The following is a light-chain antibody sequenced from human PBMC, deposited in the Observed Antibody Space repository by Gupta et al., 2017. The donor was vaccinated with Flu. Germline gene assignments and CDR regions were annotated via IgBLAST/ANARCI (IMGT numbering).Light chain of an antibody. CDR2: LAS. CDR3: QQADSTPLT. Sequence: DRVMTESPYSLAVSLGERATINCRSSQSVLHRSNNKHYLAWYQQKPGQPPKLLIYLASTRECGVPDRFSGRGSGTDFTLSISSLQAEDVAVYYCQQADSTPLTFGGGTKVEI. CDR1: QSVLHRSNNKHY. J-gene: IGKJ4*01. V-gene: IGKV4-1*01.